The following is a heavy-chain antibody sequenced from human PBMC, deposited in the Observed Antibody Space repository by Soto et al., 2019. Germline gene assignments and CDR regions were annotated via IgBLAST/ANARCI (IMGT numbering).Heavy chain of an antibody. CDR3: ARGGYYGSGTSLGGMDV. J-gene: IGHJ6*02. V-gene: IGHV1-69*02. D-gene: IGHD3-10*01. CDR2: IIPILGIA. Sequence: QVQLVQSVAEVKKPGSSVKVSCKASGGTFSSYTIIWVRQAPGQGLEWMGRIIPILGIANYAQKFQGRVTITAYKSTSTAYMELSSLRSEDTAVYYCARGGYYGSGTSLGGMDVWGQGTTVTVSS. CDR1: GGTFSSYT.